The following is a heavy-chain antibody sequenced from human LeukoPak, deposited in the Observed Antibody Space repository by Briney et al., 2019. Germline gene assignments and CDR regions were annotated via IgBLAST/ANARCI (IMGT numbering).Heavy chain of an antibody. J-gene: IGHJ1*01. D-gene: IGHD3-22*01. V-gene: IGHV4-39*01. CDR2: IYYSGRT. CDR1: GDSVSRSASY. CDR3: ARRRYYDGSGYLE. Sequence: SESLSLTCSVSGDSVSRSASYWDWIRQPPGKGLEWIGTIYYSGRTYYSPSLKSRVTMSVDPSNNQFSLNLRSVTAAGTAVYYCARRRYYDGSGYLEWGQGTLLSVSS.